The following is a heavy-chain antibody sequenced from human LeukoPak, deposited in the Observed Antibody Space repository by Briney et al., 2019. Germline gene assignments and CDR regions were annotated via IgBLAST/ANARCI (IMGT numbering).Heavy chain of an antibody. CDR2: IIPIFGTA. Sequence: ASVKVSCKASGGTFSSYAISWVRQAPGQGLEWMGGIIPIFGTANYAQKFQGRVTITADESTSTAYMELSSLRSEDTAVYYCAREIVGAKVGHDAFDIWGQGTMVTVSS. CDR1: GGTFSSYA. D-gene: IGHD1-26*01. V-gene: IGHV1-69*01. J-gene: IGHJ3*02. CDR3: AREIVGAKVGHDAFDI.